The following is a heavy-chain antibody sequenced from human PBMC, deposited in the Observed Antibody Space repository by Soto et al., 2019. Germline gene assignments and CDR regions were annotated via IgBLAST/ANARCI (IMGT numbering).Heavy chain of an antibody. Sequence: QVQLVESGGGLVRPGGSLRLSCAASGFTFSDYHMSWIRQAPGKGLEWVSYIGGSGSTIHYADSVKGRFTISRDNAKNLLSLQMSSLRAEDTAVYYCASRYCSGSSCYSAEYFRHWGQGTLVTVSS. CDR2: IGGSGSTI. V-gene: IGHV3-11*01. CDR1: GFTFSDYH. CDR3: ASRYCSGSSCYSAEYFRH. J-gene: IGHJ1*01. D-gene: IGHD2-15*01.